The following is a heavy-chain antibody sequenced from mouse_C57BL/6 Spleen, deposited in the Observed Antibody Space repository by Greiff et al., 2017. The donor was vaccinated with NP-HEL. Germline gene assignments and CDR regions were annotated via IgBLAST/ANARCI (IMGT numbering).Heavy chain of an antibody. V-gene: IGHV1-26*01. CDR1: GYTFTDYY. CDR3: ARRRYYDYDDAMDY. J-gene: IGHJ4*01. Sequence: EVQLQQSGPELVKPGASVKISCKASGYTFTDYYMNWVKQSHGKSLEWIGDINPNNGGTSYNQKFKGKATLTVDKSSSTAYMELRSLTSEDSAVYYCARRRYYDYDDAMDYWGQGTSVTVSS. CDR2: INPNNGGT. D-gene: IGHD2-4*01.